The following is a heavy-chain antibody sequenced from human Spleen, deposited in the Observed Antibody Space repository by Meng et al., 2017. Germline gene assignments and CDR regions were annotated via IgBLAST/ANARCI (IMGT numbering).Heavy chain of an antibody. J-gene: IGHJ1*01. D-gene: IGHD2-15*01. CDR1: GFTVSYNE. Sequence: ESLKISCAASGFTVSYNEMSWVRQAPGKGLEWIGYIYYSGSTNYNPSLKSRVTISVDTSKNQFSLKLSSVTAADTAVYYCARERGCSGGSCFVYFQHWGQGTLVTVSS. V-gene: IGHV4-59*02. CDR3: ARERGCSGGSCFVYFQH. CDR2: IYYSGST.